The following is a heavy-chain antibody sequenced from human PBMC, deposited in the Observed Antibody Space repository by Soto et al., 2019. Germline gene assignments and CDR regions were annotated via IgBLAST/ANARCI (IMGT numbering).Heavy chain of an antibody. CDR1: GGSISSSHW. CDR3: ASSGGGEDY. V-gene: IGHV4-4*02. Sequence: QVQLQESGPGLVKPSGTLSLSCAVSGGSISSSHWWTWVRQPPGKGLEWIGGIYHSGSTNYNPSLKNRVTISGDTSRTQFSLTRSPVTAAATAVYFCASSGGGEDYWGQGILVTVSS. J-gene: IGHJ4*02. D-gene: IGHD3-16*01. CDR2: IYHSGST.